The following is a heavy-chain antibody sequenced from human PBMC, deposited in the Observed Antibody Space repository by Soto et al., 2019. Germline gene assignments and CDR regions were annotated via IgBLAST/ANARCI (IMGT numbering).Heavy chain of an antibody. CDR2: ISYDGSNK. V-gene: IGHV3-30-3*01. D-gene: IGHD3-22*01. Sequence: GALSLSCAASGFTFSSYAMHWVRQAPGKGLEWMAVISYDGSNKYYADSVKGRFTISRDNSKNTLYLQMNSLRAEDTAVYYCASQALNYDNPIPCFDYWGQGTLVTVSS. J-gene: IGHJ4*02. CDR3: ASQALNYDNPIPCFDY. CDR1: GFTFSSYA.